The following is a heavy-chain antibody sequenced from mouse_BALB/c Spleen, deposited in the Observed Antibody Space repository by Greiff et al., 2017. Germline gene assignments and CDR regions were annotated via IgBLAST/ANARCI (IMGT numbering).Heavy chain of an antibody. V-gene: IGHV1-47*01. CDR2: FHPYNDDT. J-gene: IGHJ4*01. CDR3: ARGYGRAPYAMDY. CDR1: GYTFTTYP. D-gene: IGHD1-1*01. Sequence: VQLQQSGAELVKPGVSVKMSCKAFGYTFTTYPIEWMKQNHGKSLEWIGNFHPYNDDTKYNEKFKGKAKLTVEKSSSTVYLELSRLTSDDSAVYYCARGYGRAPYAMDYWGQGTSVTVSS.